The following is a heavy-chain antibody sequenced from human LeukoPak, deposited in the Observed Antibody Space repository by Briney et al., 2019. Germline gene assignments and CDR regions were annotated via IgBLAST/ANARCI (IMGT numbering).Heavy chain of an antibody. D-gene: IGHD2-21*02. CDR1: GFTVSSNY. V-gene: IGHV3-66*01. Sequence: GGSLRLSCAASGFTVSSNYMSWVRQAPGKGLEWVSVIYSGGSTYYADSVKGRFTISRDNSKNTLYLQMNSLRAEDTAVYYCARDWGADCGGDCYPYYYYGMDVWGQGTTVTVSS. CDR2: IYSGGST. CDR3: ARDWGADCGGDCYPYYYYGMDV. J-gene: IGHJ6*02.